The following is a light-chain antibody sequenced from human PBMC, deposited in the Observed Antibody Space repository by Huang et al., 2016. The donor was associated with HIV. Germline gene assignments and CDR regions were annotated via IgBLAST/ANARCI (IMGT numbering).Light chain of an antibody. CDR1: QSVSSSY. CDR2: GAS. CDR3: QQYGSSPWT. V-gene: IGKV3-20*01. J-gene: IGKJ1*01. Sequence: EIVLTQSPGTLSLSPGERATLSCRASQSVSSSYLAWYQQKPGQAPRLRIYGASSRATGIPDRFSGSGYGTDFTLTISRLEPEDCAVYYCQQYGSSPWTFGQGTKVEIK.